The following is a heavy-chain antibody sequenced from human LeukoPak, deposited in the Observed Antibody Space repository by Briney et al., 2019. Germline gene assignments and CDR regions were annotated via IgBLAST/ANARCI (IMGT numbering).Heavy chain of an antibody. V-gene: IGHV4-34*01. D-gene: IGHD3-3*01. Sequence: PSETLSLTCAVYGGSFSGYYWSWIRQPPGKGLEWIGEINHSGSTNYNPSLKSRVTISVDTSKNEFSLKLSSVTAADTAVYYCARLDLVRVVYWGQGTLVTVSS. CDR1: GGSFSGYY. CDR3: ARLDLVRVVY. CDR2: INHSGST. J-gene: IGHJ4*02.